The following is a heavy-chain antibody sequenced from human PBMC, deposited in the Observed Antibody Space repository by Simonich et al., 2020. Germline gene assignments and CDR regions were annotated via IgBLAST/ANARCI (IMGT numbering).Heavy chain of an antibody. J-gene: IGHJ4*02. CDR2: IYHSGST. V-gene: IGHV4-38-2*02. CDR3: ARDYYGGNYYFDY. Sequence: QVQLQESGPGLVKPSETLSLTCAVSGYSISSGYYWGWIRQPPGKGLEWIGSIYHSGSTYYNPSLKSRVTISVDTSKNQFSLKLSSVTAADTAGYYCARDYYGGNYYFDYWGQGTLVTVSS. D-gene: IGHD2-21*02. CDR1: GYSISSGYY.